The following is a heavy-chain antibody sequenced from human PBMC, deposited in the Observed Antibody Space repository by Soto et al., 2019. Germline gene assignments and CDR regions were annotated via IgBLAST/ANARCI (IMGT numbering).Heavy chain of an antibody. D-gene: IGHD6-25*01. CDR1: GGSISSGGYY. CDR3: ARSGWGSDKQRTSTYWYFDL. CDR2: IYYSGST. Sequence: QVQLQESGPGLVKPSQTLSLTCTVSGGSISSGGYYWSWIRQHPGKGLEWIGYIYYSGSTDYNPYLKSRVTISVDTSKNQFSLKLSSVTAADTAVYYCARSGWGSDKQRTSTYWYFDLWGRGTLVTVSS. J-gene: IGHJ2*01. V-gene: IGHV4-31*03.